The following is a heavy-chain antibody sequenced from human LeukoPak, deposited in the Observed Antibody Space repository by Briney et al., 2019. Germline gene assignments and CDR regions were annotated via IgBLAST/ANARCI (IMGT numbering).Heavy chain of an antibody. J-gene: IGHJ5*02. CDR3: ARRLTQYDCFDP. Sequence: SQTLSLTCAISGDSVSSNSVTWNWIRQSLSRGLEWLGRTYYRSTWYNDYAVSVRGRITVNPDTSKNQFSLHLNSVTPEDTAVYYCARRLTQYDCFDPWGQGILVTVSS. V-gene: IGHV6-1*01. CDR1: GDSVSSNSVT. D-gene: IGHD2-2*01. CDR2: TYYRSTWYN.